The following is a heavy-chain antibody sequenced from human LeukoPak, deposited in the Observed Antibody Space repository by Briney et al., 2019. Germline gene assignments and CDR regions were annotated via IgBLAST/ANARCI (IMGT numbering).Heavy chain of an antibody. CDR1: GYTFTSYG. J-gene: IGHJ4*02. V-gene: IGHV1-18*01. D-gene: IGHD6-6*01. Sequence: ASVKVSCKASGYTFTSYGISWVRQAPGQGLEWMGWISAYNGNTNYAQKLQGRVTMTTDTSTSTAYMELRSLRSDDTAVYYCARAWRASSSLGFDYWGQGTLVTVSS. CDR3: ARAWRASSSLGFDY. CDR2: ISAYNGNT.